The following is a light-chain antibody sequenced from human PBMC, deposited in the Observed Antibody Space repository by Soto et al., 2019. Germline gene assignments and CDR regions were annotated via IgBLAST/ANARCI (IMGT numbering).Light chain of an antibody. CDR1: GSNIGPNY. CDR2: NND. V-gene: IGLV1-47*02. J-gene: IGLJ3*02. CDR3: AAWDDSLSGRV. Sequence: QSVLTQPPSASGTPGQRVTMSCDGSGSNIGPNYVYWFQQFPGTAPKLLIYNNDQRPSGVPDRFSGSKSGTSASLDISGLRSEDEADYYCAAWDDSLSGRVFGGGTKLTVL.